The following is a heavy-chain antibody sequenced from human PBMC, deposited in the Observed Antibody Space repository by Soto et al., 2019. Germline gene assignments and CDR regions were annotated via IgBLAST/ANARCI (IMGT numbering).Heavy chain of an antibody. CDR1: GFTFSSYW. J-gene: IGHJ4*02. V-gene: IGHV3-74*01. D-gene: IGHD1-1*01. CDR2: INSDGSST. Sequence: GGSLRLSCAASGFTFSSYWMHWVRQAPGKGLVWVSRINSDGSSTSYADSVKGRFTISRDNAKNTLYLQMNSLRAEDTAVYYCASHLPLYNWNGFDYWGQGTLVTVSS. CDR3: ASHLPLYNWNGFDY.